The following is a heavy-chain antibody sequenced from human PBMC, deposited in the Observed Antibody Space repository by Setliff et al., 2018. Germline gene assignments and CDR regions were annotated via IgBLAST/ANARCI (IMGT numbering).Heavy chain of an antibody. J-gene: IGHJ4*02. Sequence: SETLSLTCRVSGASISRTSYYWGWIRQPPGKGLEWIGSVSFSGTTYYNPSLKNRGTISVDKSQTHFSLRLTSVTAADTAVYYCARHGGWSPFDFWGPGALVTVSS. V-gene: IGHV4-39*01. D-gene: IGHD3-16*01. CDR1: GASISRTSYY. CDR2: VSFSGTT. CDR3: ARHGGWSPFDF.